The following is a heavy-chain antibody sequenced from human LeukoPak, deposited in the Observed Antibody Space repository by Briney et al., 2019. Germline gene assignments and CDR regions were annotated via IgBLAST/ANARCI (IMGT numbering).Heavy chain of an antibody. CDR3: AKSSEDGDWYFDL. CDR1: GFTFSSYE. J-gene: IGHJ2*01. V-gene: IGHV3-23*01. CDR2: ISGSGGYT. D-gene: IGHD4-17*01. Sequence: PGGSLRLSCAASGFTFSSYEMNWVRQAPGKGLEWVSAISGSGGYTYYADSVKGRFTLSRDNSKNTLYLQMNSLRAEDTAVYYCAKSSEDGDWYFDLWGRGTLVTVSS.